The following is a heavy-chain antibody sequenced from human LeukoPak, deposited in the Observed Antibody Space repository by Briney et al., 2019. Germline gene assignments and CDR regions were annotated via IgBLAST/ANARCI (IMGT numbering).Heavy chain of an antibody. CDR3: ARMTTVYSIQH. CDR1: GYSISSGYY. Sequence: SETLSLTCTVSGYSISSGYYWGWSRQPPGKGLEWIGSIYHSGSTYYNPSLKSRVTISGDTSKNQFSLKLSSVTAADTAVYYCARMTTVYSIQHWGQGTLVTVSS. CDR2: IYHSGST. J-gene: IGHJ1*01. D-gene: IGHD4-11*01. V-gene: IGHV4-38-2*02.